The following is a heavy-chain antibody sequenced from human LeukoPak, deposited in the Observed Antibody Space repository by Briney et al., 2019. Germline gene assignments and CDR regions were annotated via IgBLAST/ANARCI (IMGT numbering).Heavy chain of an antibody. Sequence: GGSLRLSCATSGFTFSNAWMNWVRQAPGKGLEWVGRIRSNSDGGTIDYAAPVKGRFTLSRDDSKTTLYLQMNSLQTEDTAVYYCATDFYDSTWGRGTLVTVSS. D-gene: IGHD3-22*01. J-gene: IGHJ5*02. CDR1: GFTFSNAW. CDR2: IRSNSDGGTI. CDR3: ATDFYDST. V-gene: IGHV3-15*07.